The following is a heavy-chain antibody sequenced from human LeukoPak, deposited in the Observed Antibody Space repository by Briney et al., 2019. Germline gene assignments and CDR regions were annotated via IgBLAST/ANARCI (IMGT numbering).Heavy chain of an antibody. V-gene: IGHV3-21*01. CDR1: GFTFSTYT. J-gene: IGHJ4*02. CDR3: ARERSYSGYDDYFDY. CDR2: ISSSTSYI. Sequence: GGSLRLSCAASGFTFSTYTMNWVRQAPGKGLEWVSSISSSTSYIYYVDSVKGRFTISRDNAKNSLYLQMNSLRVEDTAVYYCARERSYSGYDDYFDYWGQGTLVTVSS. D-gene: IGHD5-12*01.